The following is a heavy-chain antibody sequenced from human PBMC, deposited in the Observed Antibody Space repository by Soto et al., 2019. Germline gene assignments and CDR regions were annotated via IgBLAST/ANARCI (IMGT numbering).Heavy chain of an antibody. J-gene: IGHJ4*02. D-gene: IGHD1-1*01. CDR2: ISAHNGNT. CDR3: ARGRYGDY. CDR1: GYTFPSYG. Sequence: QVHLVQSGAEVKKPGASVKVSCKASGYTFPSYGITWVRQAPGQGLEWMGWISAHNGNTDYAQQLQGRVVVTRDTATSTAYMELRRLISDDTAVYYCARGRYGDYWGQGALVTVSS. V-gene: IGHV1-18*01.